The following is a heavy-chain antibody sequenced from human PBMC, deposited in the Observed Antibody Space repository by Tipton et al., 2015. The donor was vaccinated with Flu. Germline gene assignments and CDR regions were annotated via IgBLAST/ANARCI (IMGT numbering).Heavy chain of an antibody. V-gene: IGHV4-4*07. CDR2: IYTGGST. CDR3: ARGGLRFLEWLGPLMDV. Sequence: TLSLTCTVSGGSISSYYWSWIRQPAGKGLEWIGRIYTGGSTNYNPSLKSRVTMSVDTSKNQFSLKLSSVTAADTAVYYCARGGLRFLEWLGPLMDVWGKGTTVTVSS. J-gene: IGHJ6*03. D-gene: IGHD3-3*01. CDR1: GGSISSYY.